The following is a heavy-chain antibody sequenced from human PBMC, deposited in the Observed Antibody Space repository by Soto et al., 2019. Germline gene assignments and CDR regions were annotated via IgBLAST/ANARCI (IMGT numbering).Heavy chain of an antibody. Sequence: SETLSLTCAVYGGSFSGYYWSWIRQPSGKGLEWIGEINQSGSTNYNPSLKSRVTISVDTSKNQFSLKLSSVTAADTAVYYCARTYSSSWSPFDQWGQGTLVTVSS. V-gene: IGHV4-34*01. CDR2: INQSGST. CDR3: ARTYSSSWSPFDQ. CDR1: GGSFSGYY. D-gene: IGHD6-13*01. J-gene: IGHJ4*02.